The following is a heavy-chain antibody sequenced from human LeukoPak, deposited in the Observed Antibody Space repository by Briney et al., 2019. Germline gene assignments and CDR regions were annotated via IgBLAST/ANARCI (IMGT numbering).Heavy chain of an antibody. J-gene: IGHJ3*02. Sequence: GGSLRLSCAASGFTFSSYSMNWVRQAPGKGLEWVSSISAGSSYIYYADLVKGRLSISRDNAKNSLYLQMNSLRAEDTTLYYCARSRDHAFDIWGQGTMVTVSS. CDR1: GFTFSSYS. CDR2: ISAGSSYI. D-gene: IGHD5-24*01. V-gene: IGHV3-21*01. CDR3: ARSRDHAFDI.